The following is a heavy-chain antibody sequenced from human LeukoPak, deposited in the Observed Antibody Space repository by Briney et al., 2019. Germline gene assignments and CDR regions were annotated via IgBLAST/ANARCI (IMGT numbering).Heavy chain of an antibody. CDR3: ARDVRQRGFDY. D-gene: IGHD6-25*01. J-gene: IGHJ4*02. CDR1: GFTFSSYS. V-gene: IGHV3-21*01. Sequence: GGSLRLSCAASGFTFSSYSMNWVRQAPGKGLEWVSSISSSSSYIYYADSVKGRFTISRDNAKNSLYLQINSLRAEDTAVYYCARDVRQRGFDYWGQGTLVTVSS. CDR2: ISSSSSYI.